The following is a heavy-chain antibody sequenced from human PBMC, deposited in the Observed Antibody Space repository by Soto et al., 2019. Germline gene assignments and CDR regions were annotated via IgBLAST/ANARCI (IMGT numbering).Heavy chain of an antibody. CDR3: ARTSYCISTSCSTGYFDY. J-gene: IGHJ4*02. D-gene: IGHD2-2*01. Sequence: GASVKVSCKASGYTFTSYGISWVRQAPGQGLEWMGWISAYNGNTNYAQKLQGRVTMTTDTSTSTAYMELRSLRSDDTAVYYCARTSYCISTSCSTGYFDYWGQGTLVTVSS. CDR2: ISAYNGNT. CDR1: GYTFTSYG. V-gene: IGHV1-18*01.